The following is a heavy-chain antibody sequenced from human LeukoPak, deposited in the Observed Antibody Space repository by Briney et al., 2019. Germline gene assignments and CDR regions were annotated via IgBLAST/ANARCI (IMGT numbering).Heavy chain of an antibody. V-gene: IGHV4-34*01. J-gene: IGHJ4*02. Sequence: PSETLSLTCAVYGGSFSGYYWSWIRQPPGKGLEWIGEINHSGSTNYNPSLKSRVTISVDTSKNQFSLKLGSVTAADTAVYYCAINSNSGSYYGFDYWGQGTLVTVSS. CDR3: AINSNSGSYYGFDY. D-gene: IGHD1-26*01. CDR2: INHSGST. CDR1: GGSFSGYY.